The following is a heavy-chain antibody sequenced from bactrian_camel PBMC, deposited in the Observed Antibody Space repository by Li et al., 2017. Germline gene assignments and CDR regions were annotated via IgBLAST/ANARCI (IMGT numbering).Heavy chain of an antibody. CDR1: GVVYDSYS. CDR3: AAAAGLFGGTCVDVRSVDY. D-gene: IGHD7*01. Sequence: QVQLVESGGGSVQAGGSLRLSCAASGVVYDSYSMGFFRQAPGKGREGVARIATGRTTSYADSVKGRFTISQDNAKNTLYLQMNSLNTEDTAMYYCAAAAGLFGGTCVDVRSVDYWGQGTQVTVS. CDR2: IATGRTT. V-gene: IGHV3S55*01. J-gene: IGHJ4*01.